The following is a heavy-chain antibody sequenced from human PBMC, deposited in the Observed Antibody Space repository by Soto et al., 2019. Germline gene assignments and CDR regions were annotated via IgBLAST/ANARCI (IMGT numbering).Heavy chain of an antibody. CDR3: ARDKITGLFDY. D-gene: IGHD2-8*02. CDR2: INHSGST. Sequence: QVQLQQWGAGLMKPSETLSLTCAVYGGSFSGYYWTWIRQPPGTGLEWIGEINHSGSTNYNPSLKSRVTISLDTSKNQFSLKLTSVTAAETAVYYCARDKITGLFDYWGQGTLVTVSS. CDR1: GGSFSGYY. J-gene: IGHJ4*02. V-gene: IGHV4-34*01.